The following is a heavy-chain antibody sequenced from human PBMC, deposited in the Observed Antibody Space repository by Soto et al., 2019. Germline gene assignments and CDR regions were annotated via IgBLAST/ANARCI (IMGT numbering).Heavy chain of an antibody. CDR1: GFTFSSYS. Sequence: NPGGSLRLSCAASGFTFSSYSMNWVRQAPGKGLEWVSSISSSSSYIYYADSVKGRSTISRDNAKNSLYLQMNSLRAEDTAVYYCASLEKSLYYYGMDVWGQGTTVTVSS. CDR3: ASLEKSLYYYGMDV. V-gene: IGHV3-21*01. CDR2: ISSSSSYI. J-gene: IGHJ6*02.